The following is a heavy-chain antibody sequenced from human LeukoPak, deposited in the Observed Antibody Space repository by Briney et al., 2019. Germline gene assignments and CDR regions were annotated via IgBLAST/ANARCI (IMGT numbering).Heavy chain of an antibody. CDR1: GFTFSGSA. CDR2: IRSKANSYAT. J-gene: IGHJ6*02. D-gene: IGHD4-23*01. CDR3: TKPGYGGNSVDYYGMDV. Sequence: GGSLRLSCAAYGFTFSGSAMHWVRQASGKGLEWVGRIRSKANSYATAYAASVKGRFTISRDDSKNTAYLQMNSLKTEDTAVYYCTKPGYGGNSVDYYGMDVWGQGTTVTVSS. V-gene: IGHV3-73*01.